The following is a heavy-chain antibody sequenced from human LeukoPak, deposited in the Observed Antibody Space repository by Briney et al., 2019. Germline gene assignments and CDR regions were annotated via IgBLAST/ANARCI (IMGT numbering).Heavy chain of an antibody. V-gene: IGHV3-9*01. CDR3: AKGGAAADNYWYFDL. CDR1: GFSFDAYA. D-gene: IGHD6-13*01. CDR2: ISWNSGRI. J-gene: IGHJ2*01. Sequence: GRSLRLSCAASGFSFDAYAIHWVRQAPGKGLEWVSGISWNSGRIGCADSVKGRFTISRDNAKNPLYLQMNSLSPEDTAFYYCAKGGAAADNYWYFDLWGRGTLVTVSS.